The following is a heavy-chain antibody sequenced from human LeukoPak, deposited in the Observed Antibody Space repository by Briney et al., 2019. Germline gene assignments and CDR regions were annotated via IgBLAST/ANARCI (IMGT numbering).Heavy chain of an antibody. J-gene: IGHJ4*02. CDR2: ISGSGGST. V-gene: IGHV3-23*01. CDR3: AKAGYGDFYY. CDR1: GFTFSSYA. Sequence: GGSLRLSCAASGFTFSSYAMSWVRQAPGKGLEWVSVISGSGGSTYYADSVKGRFTISRDNSKNTLYLQMNSLRAEDTAIYYCAKAGYGDFYYWGQGTLVTVSS. D-gene: IGHD4-17*01.